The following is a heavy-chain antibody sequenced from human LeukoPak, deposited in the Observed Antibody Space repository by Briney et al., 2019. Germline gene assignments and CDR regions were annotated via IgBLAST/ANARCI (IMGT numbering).Heavy chain of an antibody. Sequence: SETLSLTRTFSGGSISSSTYYWGWIRQPPGKGLEWIGSISYRGTTYYNPSLKSRVTISVDTSKNQFSLDLSSVTAADTAVYYCARHVKVCVVLTHFDYWGQGTLVTVSS. CDR3: ARHVKVCVVLTHFDY. D-gene: IGHD2-15*01. CDR2: ISYRGTT. J-gene: IGHJ4*02. V-gene: IGHV4-39*01. CDR1: GGSISSSTYY.